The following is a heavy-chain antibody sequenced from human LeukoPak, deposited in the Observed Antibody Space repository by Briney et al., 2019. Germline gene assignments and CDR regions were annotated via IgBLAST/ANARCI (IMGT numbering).Heavy chain of an antibody. J-gene: IGHJ1*01. CDR3: ASGYCSSTSCYTHEYFQH. D-gene: IGHD2-2*02. CDR1: GGSISSGGYY. V-gene: IGHV4-31*03. Sequence: SETLSLTCTVSGGSISSGGYYWSWIRQHPGKGLERIGYIYYSGSTYYNPSLKSRVTISVDTSKNQFSLKLSSVTAADTAVYYCASGYCSSTSCYTHEYFQHWGQGTLVTVSS. CDR2: IYYSGST.